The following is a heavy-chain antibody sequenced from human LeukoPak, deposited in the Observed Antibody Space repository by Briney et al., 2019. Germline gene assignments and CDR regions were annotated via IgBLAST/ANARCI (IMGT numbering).Heavy chain of an antibody. CDR1: GGTFSSYA. CDR2: IIPIFGTA. D-gene: IGHD3-22*01. CDR3: ARDYYDSSGSLDY. Sequence: SVKVSCKASGGTFSSYAISWVRQAPGQGLEWMGGIIPIFGTANYAQKLQGRVTMTTDTSTSTAYMELRSLRSDDTAVYYCARDYYDSSGSLDYWGQGTLVTVSS. V-gene: IGHV1-69*05. J-gene: IGHJ4*02.